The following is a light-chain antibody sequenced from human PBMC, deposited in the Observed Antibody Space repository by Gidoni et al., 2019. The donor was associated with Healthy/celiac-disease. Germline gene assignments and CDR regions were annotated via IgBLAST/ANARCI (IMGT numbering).Light chain of an antibody. J-gene: IGKJ4*01. V-gene: IGKV1-16*01. CDR2: GIS. Sequence: QLPHSPSSLSASVRDRVTITCRPSQGVSAHLAWFQQKPGKAPESLIYGISNLQSGVPSRFSGSGSGTDFTLTISSLQTEDFATYYCQQYLSYRLTFGGGTRVEI. CDR1: QGVSAH. CDR3: QQYLSYRLT.